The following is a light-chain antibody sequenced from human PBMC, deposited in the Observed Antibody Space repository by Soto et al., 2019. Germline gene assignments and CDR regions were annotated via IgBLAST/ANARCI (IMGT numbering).Light chain of an antibody. CDR1: QGISNS. J-gene: IGKJ5*01. CDR3: QQVNSYPIT. V-gene: IGKV1-9*01. CDR2: AAS. Sequence: DIHLTQSPSFLSASVGDRVIITCRASQGISNSLAWYQQKPGKAPKLLIYAASTLQSGVPSRFSGSGSGTELTLTISSLQPEDVATYYCQQVNSYPITFGQGTRREIK.